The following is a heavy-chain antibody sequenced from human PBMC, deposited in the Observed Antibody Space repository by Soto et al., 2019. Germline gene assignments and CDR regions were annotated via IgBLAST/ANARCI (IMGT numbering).Heavy chain of an antibody. CDR2: VYIGGST. CDR3: AREPLWSGSLPLDAFDI. V-gene: IGHV3-53*01. D-gene: IGHD3-3*01. J-gene: IGHJ3*02. CDR1: GFTVTNYY. Sequence: EVLLVESGGGLIQPGVSLRLSCAASGFTVTNYYMSWVRQAPWKGLEWVSVVYIGGSTNYADSVKGRFTISRDNSNNTVYLQMISLRAEDTAVYYCAREPLWSGSLPLDAFDIWGQGTVVTVSS.